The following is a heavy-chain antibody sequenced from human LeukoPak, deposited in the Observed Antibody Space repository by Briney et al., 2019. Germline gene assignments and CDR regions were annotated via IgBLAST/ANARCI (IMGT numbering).Heavy chain of an antibody. CDR2: IKRDGSEK. J-gene: IGHJ4*02. V-gene: IGHV3-7*01. CDR1: GFTFSNYW. Sequence: PGGSLRLSCAASGFTFSNYWMNWVRQAPGKGLEWVANIKRDGSEKYYVDSVRGRFTISRDNVKNSLYLQLSSLKAEDTGIYYCARDVYYYDSSGHDFCGQGTLVTVSS. D-gene: IGHD3-22*01. CDR3: ARDVYYYDSSGHDF.